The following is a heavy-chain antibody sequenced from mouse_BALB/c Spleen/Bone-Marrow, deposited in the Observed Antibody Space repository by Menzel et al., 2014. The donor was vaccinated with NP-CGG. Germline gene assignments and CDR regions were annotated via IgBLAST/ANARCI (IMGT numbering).Heavy chain of an antibody. CDR2: INPYSGGT. Sequence: VQLQQSGPELVKPGASMKISCKASGYSFTGYTMNWVKQSHGKNLEWIGLINPYSGGTSYNQKFRGKATLTVDKSSRTAYMEFLSLTSEDSAVYYCASYYGSSWYFDVWGAGTTVTVSS. J-gene: IGHJ1*01. CDR1: GYSFTGYT. D-gene: IGHD1-1*01. V-gene: IGHV1S135*01. CDR3: ASYYGSSWYFDV.